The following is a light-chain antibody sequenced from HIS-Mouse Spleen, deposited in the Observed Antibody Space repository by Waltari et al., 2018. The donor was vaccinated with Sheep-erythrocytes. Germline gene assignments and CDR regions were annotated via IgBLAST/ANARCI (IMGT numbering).Light chain of an antibody. CDR1: SSHVRGYHL. Sequence: QSALTQPRSVSGSPGPSVTIPCTGTSSHVRGYHLFSWYQQHPGKAPKLMIYDVSKRPSGVPDRFSGSKSGNTASLTISGLQAEDEADYYCCSYAGSYTLVFGGGTKLTVL. J-gene: IGLJ2*01. CDR3: CSYAGSYTLV. V-gene: IGLV2-11*01. CDR2: DVS.